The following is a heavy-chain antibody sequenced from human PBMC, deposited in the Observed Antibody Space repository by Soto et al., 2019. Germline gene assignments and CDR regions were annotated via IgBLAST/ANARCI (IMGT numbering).Heavy chain of an antibody. CDR3: ARDLRPYGVTAFDY. Sequence: SETLSLTCTVSGGSVNNNNYYWTWIRQPPGKGLEWIGYIYYTGSTNYNPSLKSRVTISVDTSKNHFSLKLNSVTAADTAIYYCARDLRPYGVTAFDYWGQGALVTVSS. J-gene: IGHJ4*02. V-gene: IGHV4-61*03. D-gene: IGHD2-21*02. CDR2: IYYTGST. CDR1: GGSVNNNNYY.